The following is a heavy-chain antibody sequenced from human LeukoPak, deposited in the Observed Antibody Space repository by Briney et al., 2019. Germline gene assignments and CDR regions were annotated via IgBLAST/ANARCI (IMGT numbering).Heavy chain of an antibody. D-gene: IGHD4-17*01. V-gene: IGHV4-59*01. CDR1: GGSLTGYF. J-gene: IGHJ6*02. CDR2: IYYSGST. Sequence: SETLSLTCAVSGGSLTGYFWTWIRQPPGKGLEWIGYIYYSGSTNYNPSLKSRVTISVDTSKNQFSLKLSSVTAADTAVYYCARHDYGDYNYYGMDVWGQGTTVTVSS. CDR3: ARHDYGDYNYYGMDV.